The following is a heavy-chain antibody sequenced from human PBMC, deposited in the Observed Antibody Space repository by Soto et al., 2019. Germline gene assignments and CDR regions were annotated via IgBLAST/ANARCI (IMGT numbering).Heavy chain of an antibody. Sequence: EVQLLESGGGLVQPGGSLRLSCAASGFTFSSYAMSWVRLAPGEGLEWFSSIGGSGGTYYADSVKGRFTISRDNSKNMLYLHLNILRAEDTAMYYCAKGQGWSYYYDSWGQGTLVTVSS. CDR3: AKGQGWSYYYDS. D-gene: IGHD2-15*01. J-gene: IGHJ4*02. CDR2: IGGSGGT. CDR1: GFTFSSYA. V-gene: IGHV3-23*01.